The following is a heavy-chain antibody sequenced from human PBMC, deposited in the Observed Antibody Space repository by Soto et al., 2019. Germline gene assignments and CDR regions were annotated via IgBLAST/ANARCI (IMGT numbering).Heavy chain of an antibody. CDR3: AKGGYYDYVWGSYRPLALSDY. CDR1: GFTFSSYG. CDR2: ISYDGSNK. D-gene: IGHD3-16*02. V-gene: IGHV3-30*18. J-gene: IGHJ4*02. Sequence: PGGSLRLSCAASGFTFSSYGMHWVRQAPGKGLEWVAVISYDGSNKYYADSVKGRFTISRDNSKNTLYLQMNSLRAEDTAVYYCAKGGYYDYVWGSYRPLALSDYWGQGTLVTVSS.